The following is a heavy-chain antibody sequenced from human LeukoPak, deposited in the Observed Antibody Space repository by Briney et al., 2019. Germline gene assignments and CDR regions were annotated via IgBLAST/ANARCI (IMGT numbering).Heavy chain of an antibody. CDR1: GFIYSGCA. J-gene: IGHJ4*02. CDR2: IRSKANSYAT. CDR3: TRPLGVYCSGGSCYSN. V-gene: IGHV3-73*01. Sequence: GGSLRLSCAASGFIYSGCAMHWLRQASGKGLEWFRRIRSKANSYATAYAASVKGRFTISRDDSKNTAYLQMNSLKTEDTAVYYCTRPLGVYCSGGSCYSNWGQGTLVTVSS. D-gene: IGHD2-15*01.